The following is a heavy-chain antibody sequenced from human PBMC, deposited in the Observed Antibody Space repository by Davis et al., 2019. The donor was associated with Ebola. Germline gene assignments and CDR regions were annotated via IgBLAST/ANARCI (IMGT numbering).Heavy chain of an antibody. CDR2: INTNTGNP. CDR3: VHYYYGLDV. J-gene: IGHJ6*04. CDR1: GYTFTRYA. Sequence: ASVKVSCKASGYTFTRYAMHWVRQAPGQGLAWMGWINTNTGNPTYAQGFTGRFVFSLDTSVSTAYLQISSLQAEDTAMYYCVHYYYGLDVWGTGTTVTVSS. V-gene: IGHV7-4-1*02.